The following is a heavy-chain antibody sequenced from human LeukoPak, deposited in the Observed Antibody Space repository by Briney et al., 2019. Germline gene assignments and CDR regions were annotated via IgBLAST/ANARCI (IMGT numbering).Heavy chain of an antibody. Sequence: SETLSLTCAVSGYSISSGYYWGWIRQPPGKGLEWIGSIYHSGSTYYNPSLKSRVTISVDTSENQFSLKLSSVSDADTAVYYCARNGRGYCSGGSCWTAMYNWFDPWGQGTLVTVSS. CDR2: IYHSGST. CDR3: ARNGRGYCSGGSCWTAMYNWFDP. CDR1: GYSISSGYY. J-gene: IGHJ5*02. D-gene: IGHD2-15*01. V-gene: IGHV4-38-2*01.